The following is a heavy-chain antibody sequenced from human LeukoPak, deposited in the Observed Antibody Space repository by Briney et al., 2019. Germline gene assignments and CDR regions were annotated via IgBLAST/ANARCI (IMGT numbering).Heavy chain of an antibody. CDR3: AKEEYYDFYENPEFADAFDI. D-gene: IGHD3-3*01. CDR2: ISGSGGST. V-gene: IGHV3-23*01. CDR1: GFTFSSYA. Sequence: HPGGSLRLSCAASGFTFSSYAMSWVRQAPGKGLEWVSAISGSGGSTYYADSVKGRFTISRDNSKNTLYLQMNSLRAEDTAVYYCAKEEYYDFYENPEFADAFDIWGQGTMVTVSS. J-gene: IGHJ3*02.